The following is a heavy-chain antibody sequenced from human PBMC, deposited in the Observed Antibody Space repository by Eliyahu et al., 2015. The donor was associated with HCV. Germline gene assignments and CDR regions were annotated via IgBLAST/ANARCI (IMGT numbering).Heavy chain of an antibody. Sequence: QVQLVQSGAEVKKPGASVKVSCKASGYTFTSYAMHWVRRAPGQRLEWMGWINAGNGNTKYSQKFQGRVTITRDTSASTAYMELSSLRSEDTAVYYCARLMDIVVVPAATREDNWFDPWGQGTLVTVSS. J-gene: IGHJ5*02. CDR1: GYTFTSYA. CDR2: INAGNGNT. CDR3: ARLMDIVVVPAATREDNWFDP. V-gene: IGHV1-3*01. D-gene: IGHD2-2*03.